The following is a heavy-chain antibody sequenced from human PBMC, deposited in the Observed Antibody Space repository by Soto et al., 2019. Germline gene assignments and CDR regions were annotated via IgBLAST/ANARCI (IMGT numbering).Heavy chain of an antibody. CDR3: ARGKGGSSPFDY. D-gene: IGHD5-12*01. Sequence: QVQLQESGPGLVKPSETLSLTCTVSGGSISSYYWSWLRQPPGKGLEWIGYIYYSGSTNYKPSLKSRLTISVDTSKNQFSLKLSSVTAADTAVYYCARGKGGSSPFDYWGQGTLVTVSS. CDR1: GGSISSYY. J-gene: IGHJ4*02. V-gene: IGHV4-59*01. CDR2: IYYSGST.